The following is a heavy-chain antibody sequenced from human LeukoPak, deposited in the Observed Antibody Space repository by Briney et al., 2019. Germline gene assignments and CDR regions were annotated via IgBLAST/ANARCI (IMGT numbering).Heavy chain of an antibody. Sequence: ASVKVSCKASGYTFTDYYMHWVRQAPGQGLEWMGWINPDSGVTNYPQKFQGRVTMTRDTSSSTAYMELIRLRSDDTAVYYCARDGTFDIWVQGTMVTVSS. CDR1: GYTFTDYY. CDR2: INPDSGVT. CDR3: ARDGTFDI. D-gene: IGHD2-15*01. V-gene: IGHV1-2*02. J-gene: IGHJ3*02.